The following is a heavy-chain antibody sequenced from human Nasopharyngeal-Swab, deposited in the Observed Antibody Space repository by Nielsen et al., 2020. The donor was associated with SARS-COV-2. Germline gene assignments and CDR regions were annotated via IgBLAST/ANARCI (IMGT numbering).Heavy chain of an antibody. V-gene: IGHV4-59*01. J-gene: IGHJ4*02. CDR3: AREAYYYGSGTYDS. D-gene: IGHD3-10*01. CDR2: LYYSGIT. Sequence: WIRQPPAKGLEWIGYLYYSGITNYNPSLMSRVTISIDKSKNQFSLNLSSVNAADTAVYFCAREAYYYGSGTYDSWGQGTRVTVSS.